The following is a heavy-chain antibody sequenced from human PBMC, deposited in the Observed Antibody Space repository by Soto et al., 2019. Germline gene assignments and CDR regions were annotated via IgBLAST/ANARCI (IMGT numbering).Heavy chain of an antibody. J-gene: IGHJ4*02. V-gene: IGHV3-48*02. Sequence: GGSLRLSCAASGFTFSTESMNWVRQAPGKGLEWVSYISSSSTTTSYADSVKGRFTISRDNAKNSLYLQMNSLRDEDTAVYYCAGTLSGSYSGHYWGQGTLVTVSS. CDR2: ISSSSTTT. CDR1: GFTFSTES. D-gene: IGHD1-26*01. CDR3: AGTLSGSYSGHY.